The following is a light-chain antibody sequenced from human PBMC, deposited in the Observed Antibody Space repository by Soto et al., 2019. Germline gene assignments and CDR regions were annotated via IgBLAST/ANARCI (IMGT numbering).Light chain of an antibody. V-gene: IGKV3-15*01. CDR2: GAS. J-gene: IGKJ2*02. Sequence: EIVMTQSPATLSVSPGERATLSCRASQSVSSNLAWYQQKPGQAPRLLIYGASTRATGIPARFSGSGSGTEFTLTISSLQSEDFAFYYCQQYHNWPPWTFGQGTKLEI. CDR1: QSVSSN. CDR3: QQYHNWPPWT.